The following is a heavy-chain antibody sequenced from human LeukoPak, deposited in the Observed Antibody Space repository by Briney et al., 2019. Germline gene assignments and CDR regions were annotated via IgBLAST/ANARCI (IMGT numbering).Heavy chain of an antibody. Sequence: GGSLRLSCAASGFTFSSYSMNWVRQAPGKGLEWVSSISSSSSYIYYADSVKGRFTISRDNAKNSLYLQMNSLRAEDTAMYYCARDQYYYGSGTLVDYWGQGTLVTVSS. CDR3: ARDQYYYGSGTLVDY. D-gene: IGHD3-10*01. V-gene: IGHV3-21*01. CDR1: GFTFSSYS. CDR2: ISSSSSYI. J-gene: IGHJ4*02.